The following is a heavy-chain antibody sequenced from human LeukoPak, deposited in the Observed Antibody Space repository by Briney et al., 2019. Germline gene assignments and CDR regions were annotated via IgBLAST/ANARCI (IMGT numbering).Heavy chain of an antibody. V-gene: IGHV1-46*01. CDR2: INPSGDNT. CDR1: GYTFTNNF. D-gene: IGHD5-12*01. Sequence: ASVKVSCKASGYTFTNNFMHWVRQAPGQGLEWMGIINPSGDNTWYAQKFEGRVTMTRDMATSTDYMEVSSLRSEDTAVYYCARDNSVGDSAWWFDPWGQGTLVTVSS. CDR3: ARDNSVGDSAWWFDP. J-gene: IGHJ5*02.